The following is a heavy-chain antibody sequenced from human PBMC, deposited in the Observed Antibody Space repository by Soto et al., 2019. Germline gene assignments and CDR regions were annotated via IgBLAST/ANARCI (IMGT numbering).Heavy chain of an antibody. CDR2: IYDSGSS. Sequence: ASETLSLTCTVSGASISSGDYFWSWIRQSPGKGLEWIGYIYDSGSSYYNPSLKSRVTMSVDTSKNQFSLKLRSVTAADTAVYYCAVPGDGDFDYWSQGTLVTVSS. D-gene: IGHD3-10*01. CDR3: AVPGDGDFDY. CDR1: GASISSGDYF. J-gene: IGHJ4*02. V-gene: IGHV4-30-4*01.